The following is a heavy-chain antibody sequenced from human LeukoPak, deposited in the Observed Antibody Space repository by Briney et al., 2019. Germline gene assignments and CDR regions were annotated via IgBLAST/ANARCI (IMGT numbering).Heavy chain of an antibody. V-gene: IGHV3-53*01. CDR2: IYSGGST. CDR1: GFTFSRFW. J-gene: IGHJ6*03. CDR3: ARGDYGSGSPYYYYYMDV. D-gene: IGHD3-10*01. Sequence: PGGSLRLSCAASGFTFSRFWMSWVRQGPGKGLEWVSVIYSGGSTYYADSVKGRFTISRDNSKNTLFLQMNSLRAEDTAVYYCARGDYGSGSPYYYYYMDVWGKGTTVTISS.